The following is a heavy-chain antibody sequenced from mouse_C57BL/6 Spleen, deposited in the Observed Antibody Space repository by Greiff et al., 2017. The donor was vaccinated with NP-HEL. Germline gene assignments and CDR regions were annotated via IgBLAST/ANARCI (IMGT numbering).Heavy chain of an antibody. CDR1: GFTFSSYA. J-gene: IGHJ3*01. V-gene: IGHV5-9-1*02. D-gene: IGHD4-1*02. CDR3: TRDPQLGRWFAY. CDR2: ISSGGDYI. Sequence: EVQLVESGEGLVKPGGSLKLSCAASGFTFSSYAMSWVRQTPEKRLEWVAYISSGGDYIYYADTVKGRFTISRDNARNTLYLQMSSLKSEDTAMYYCTRDPQLGRWFAYWGQGTLVTVSA.